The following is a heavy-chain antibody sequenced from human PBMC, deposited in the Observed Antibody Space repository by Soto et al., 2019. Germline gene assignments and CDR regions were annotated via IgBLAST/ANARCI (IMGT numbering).Heavy chain of an antibody. D-gene: IGHD3-16*01. CDR2: IYPGDSDT. J-gene: IGHJ6*02. CDR1: GYNYNLHW. V-gene: IGHV5-51*01. CDR3: ARHLRSYDFFQYYYGIDV. Sequence: GESLKISCRGSGYNYNLHWISWVRQKPRRGLEWMGIIYPGDSDTRYNPSFQGQVTISVDKSINTAYLQWDSLEASDTATYYCARHLRSYDFFQYYYGIDVWGQGSTVTVSS.